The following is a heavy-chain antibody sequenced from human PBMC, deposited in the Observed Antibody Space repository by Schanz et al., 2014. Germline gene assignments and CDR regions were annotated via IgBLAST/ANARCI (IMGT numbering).Heavy chain of an antibody. Sequence: VQLLESGGGLVQPGGSLRLSCAASGFTFNSYAMTWVRQAPGKGLEWVAAMSYDGSIKYYGDSVKGRFTISRDNSKNTLYLQMNSLRAEDTAVYYCAREQIMAAAGLVDYWGHGTLXTVSS. D-gene: IGHD6-13*01. CDR3: AREQIMAAAGLVDY. V-gene: IGHV3-33*08. CDR2: MSYDGSIK. CDR1: GFTFNSYA. J-gene: IGHJ4*01.